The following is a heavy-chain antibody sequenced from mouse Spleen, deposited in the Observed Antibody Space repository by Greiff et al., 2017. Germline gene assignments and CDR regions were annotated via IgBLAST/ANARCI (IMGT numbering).Heavy chain of an antibody. CDR2: ISSGGGNT. D-gene: IGHD4-1*01. CDR3: ARLTGRNAMDY. V-gene: IGHV5-9*04. Sequence: EVKLVESGGGLVKLGGSLKLSCAASGFTFSSYAMSWVRQTPEKRLEWVATISSGGGNTYYPDSVKGRFTISRDNAKNTLYLQMSSLKSEDTAMYYCARLTGRNAMDYWGQGTSVTVSS. CDR1: GFTFSSYA. J-gene: IGHJ4*01.